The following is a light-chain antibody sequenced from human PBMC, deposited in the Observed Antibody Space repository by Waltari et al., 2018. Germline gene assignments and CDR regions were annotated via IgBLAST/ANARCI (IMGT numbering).Light chain of an antibody. CDR2: GAS. CDR1: QSVSRA. CDR3: QHYVSLPVT. J-gene: IGKJ1*01. Sequence: EIVLTQSPGTLALSPGERATLACRASQSVSRALAWYQQNPGQAPSLLIYGASNRATGIPDRFSGSGSGTDFSLIISRLEPEDFAVYYCQHYVSLPVTFGQGTKVEIK. V-gene: IGKV3-20*01.